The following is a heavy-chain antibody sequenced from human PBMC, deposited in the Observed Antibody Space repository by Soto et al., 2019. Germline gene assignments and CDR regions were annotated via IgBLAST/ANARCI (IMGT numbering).Heavy chain of an antibody. CDR1: GFTFSSYG. V-gene: IGHV3-33*01. CDR2: IWYDGSNK. D-gene: IGHD3-9*01. Sequence: PGGSLRLSCAASGFTFSSYGMHWVRQAPGKGLEWVAVIWYDGSNKYYADSVKGRFTISRDNSKNTLYLQMNSLRAEDTAVYYCARDWDRPNDILTPNGMDVWGQGTTVTVSS. CDR3: ARDWDRPNDILTPNGMDV. J-gene: IGHJ6*02.